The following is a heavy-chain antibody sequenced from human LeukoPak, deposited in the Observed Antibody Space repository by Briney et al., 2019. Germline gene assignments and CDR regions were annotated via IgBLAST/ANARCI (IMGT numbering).Heavy chain of an antibody. J-gene: IGHJ5*02. CDR2: ISSSSNYI. CDR3: AKSLTVTTNWNWFDP. CDR1: GFTFSSYS. V-gene: IGHV3-21*01. D-gene: IGHD4-17*01. Sequence: GGSLRLSCAASGFTFSSYSMNWVRQAPGKGLEWVSSISSSSNYIYYADSVKGRFTISRDNSKNTLYLQMNSLRAEDTAVYYCAKSLTVTTNWNWFDPWGQGTLVTVSS.